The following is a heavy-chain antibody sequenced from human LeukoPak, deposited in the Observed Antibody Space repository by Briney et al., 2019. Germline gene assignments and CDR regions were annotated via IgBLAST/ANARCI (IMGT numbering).Heavy chain of an antibody. V-gene: IGHV1-2*04. CDR1: GYTFTGYY. Sequence: ASVKVSCKASGYTFTGYYMHWVRQAPGQGLEWMGWINPNSGGTNYAQKFQGWVTMTRDTSISTAYMELSRLRSDDTAVYYCARGAVVPAAIHPMNYWGQGTLVTVSP. CDR3: ARGAVVPAAIHPMNY. J-gene: IGHJ4*02. CDR2: INPNSGGT. D-gene: IGHD2-2*01.